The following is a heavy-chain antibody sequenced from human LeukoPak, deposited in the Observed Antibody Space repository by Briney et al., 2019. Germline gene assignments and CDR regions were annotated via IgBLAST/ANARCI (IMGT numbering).Heavy chain of an antibody. D-gene: IGHD3-22*01. CDR1: GFTFSSYS. J-gene: IGHJ4*02. CDR3: ARGPNYYDSSGYYSEY. Sequence: TGGSLRLSCAASGFTFSSYSMNWVRQAPGKGLEWVSSISSSSGYIFDADSVKGRFTISRDNAKNSLYLQMNSLRAEDTAVYYCARGPNYYDSSGYYSEYWGQGTLVTVSS. CDR2: ISSSSGYI. V-gene: IGHV3-21*01.